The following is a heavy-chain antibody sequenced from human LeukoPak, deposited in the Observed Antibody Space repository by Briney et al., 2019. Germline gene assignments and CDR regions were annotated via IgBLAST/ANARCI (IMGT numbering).Heavy chain of an antibody. Sequence: GGSLRLSCAASGFSFSNYAMHWVRQAPGKGLEWVAVISYDGSNKYYADSVKGRFTISRDNSKNTLYLQMNSLRAEDTAVYYCARGPNHAFDIWGQGTMVTVSS. CDR3: ARGPNHAFDI. J-gene: IGHJ3*02. V-gene: IGHV3-30*04. CDR1: GFSFSNYA. CDR2: ISYDGSNK.